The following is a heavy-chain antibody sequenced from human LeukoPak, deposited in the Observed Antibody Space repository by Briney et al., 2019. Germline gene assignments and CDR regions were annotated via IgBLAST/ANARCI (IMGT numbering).Heavy chain of an antibody. CDR3: ARSPYYYDSSGLLY. D-gene: IGHD3-22*01. CDR1: GDSISSGDYY. J-gene: IGHJ4*02. V-gene: IGHV4-61*08. CDR2: IYYSGST. Sequence: SETLSLTCTVSGDSISSGDYYWSWIRQPPGKGLEWIGYIYYSGSTNYNPSLKSRVTISVDTSKNQFSLKLSSVTAADTAVYYCARSPYYYDSSGLLYWGQGTLVTVSS.